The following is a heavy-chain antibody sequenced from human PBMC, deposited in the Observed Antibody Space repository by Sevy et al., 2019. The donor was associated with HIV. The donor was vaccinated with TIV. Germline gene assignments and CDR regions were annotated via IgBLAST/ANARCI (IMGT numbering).Heavy chain of an antibody. CDR1: GFSFSNYW. V-gene: IGHV3-7*01. CDR3: ARDTNYFYVDV. J-gene: IGHJ6*03. Sequence: GGSLRLSCVVSGFSFSNYWMTWARQAPGKGLEWVANIKPDGSVKSYVDSVKGRFTISRDNAKNSLSLQMNSLSAEDTAVYYCARDTNYFYVDVWGKGTTVTVSS. CDR2: IKPDGSVK. D-gene: IGHD1-1*01.